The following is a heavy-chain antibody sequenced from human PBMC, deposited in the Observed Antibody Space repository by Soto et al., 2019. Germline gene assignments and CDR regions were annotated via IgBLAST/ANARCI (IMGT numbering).Heavy chain of an antibody. V-gene: IGHV4-31*03. J-gene: IGHJ5*02. CDR2: IYYSGST. CDR3: ARELIAVAGEYNWFDP. Sequence: QVQLQESGPGLVKPSQTLSLTCTVSGGSISSGGYYWSWIRQHPGKGLEWIGYIYYSGSTYYNPSLKSRVTISVDTSKNQFSLKLSSVTAADTAVYYCARELIAVAGEYNWFDPWGQGTLGTVSS. D-gene: IGHD6-19*01. CDR1: GGSISSGGYY.